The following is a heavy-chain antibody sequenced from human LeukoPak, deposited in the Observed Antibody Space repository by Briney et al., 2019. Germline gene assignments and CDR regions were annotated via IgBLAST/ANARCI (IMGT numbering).Heavy chain of an antibody. J-gene: IGHJ4*02. V-gene: IGHV3-21*01. D-gene: IGHD2-2*01. Sequence: GGSLRLSCAASGFTFSSYSMNWVRQAPGKGLEWVSSISSSSSYIYYADSVKGRFTISRDNANNSLYLQMNSLRAEDTAVYYCARARWGYCSSTSCYGPFDYWGQGTLVTVSS. CDR2: ISSSSSYI. CDR3: ARARWGYCSSTSCYGPFDY. CDR1: GFTFSSYS.